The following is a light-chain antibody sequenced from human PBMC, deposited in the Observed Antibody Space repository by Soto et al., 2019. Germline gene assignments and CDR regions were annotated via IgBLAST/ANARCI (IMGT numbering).Light chain of an antibody. CDR2: GAY. J-gene: IGKJ1*01. Sequence: EIVMTQSPATLSVSPGERTTLSCRASQSVGNNLAWYQQKPGQAPRLLIYGAYTRATGIPARFSGSGSGRDFTLTISSLQSEDFAVYYCQHYNYWPPKTFGQGTKVEMK. V-gene: IGKV3-15*01. CDR1: QSVGNN. CDR3: QHYNYWPPKT.